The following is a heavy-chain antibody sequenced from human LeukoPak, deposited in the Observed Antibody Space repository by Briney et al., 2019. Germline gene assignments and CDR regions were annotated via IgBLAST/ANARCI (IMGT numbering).Heavy chain of an antibody. CDR1: GVTFSSCG. J-gene: IGHJ4*02. CDR2: IGYDGSDK. V-gene: IGHV3-30*02. CDR3: ARDWGRNSETPPLDY. D-gene: IGHD1/OR15-1a*01. Sequence: GGSLRLSCAASGVTFSSCGMHWVRQGPGKGPEWMAFIGYDGSDKFYADSVKGRFTISRDNSKNTLYLQMNSLRVEDTAVYHCARDWGRNSETPPLDYWGQGTLVTVSS.